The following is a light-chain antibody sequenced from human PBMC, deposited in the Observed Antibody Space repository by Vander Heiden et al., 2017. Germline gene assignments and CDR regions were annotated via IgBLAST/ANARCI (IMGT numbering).Light chain of an antibody. CDR1: QIISCY. CDR2: AAT. CDR3: QQSYSTPPT. J-gene: IGKJ1*01. V-gene: IGKV1-39*01. Sequence: DIQMHQTPSSSTASVGERVTITCRASQIISCYLKCYQQKPGKAPKLLIYAATSLQSGVPSMFSGSGSGTDFTLTISSLPPEDFASYYCQQSYSTPPTFGQGTKVEIK.